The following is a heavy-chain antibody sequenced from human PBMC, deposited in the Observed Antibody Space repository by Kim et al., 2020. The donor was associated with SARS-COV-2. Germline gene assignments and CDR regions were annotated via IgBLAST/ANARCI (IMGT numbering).Heavy chain of an antibody. CDR2: IRSSGSFI. Sequence: GGSLRLSCAASGFTFSQAEMNWFRQTPGKGPEWLSYIRSSGSFINYADSVKGRFITSRDNAKNSLYLQMNSLSDDDSAVYYCVRGNPVPVWGQGTTVTVSS. D-gene: IGHD2-2*01. CDR3: VRGNPVPV. V-gene: IGHV3-48*03. CDR1: GFTFSQAE. J-gene: IGHJ6*02.